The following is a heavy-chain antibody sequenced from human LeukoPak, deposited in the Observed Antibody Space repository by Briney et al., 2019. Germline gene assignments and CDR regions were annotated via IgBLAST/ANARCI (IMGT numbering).Heavy chain of an antibody. Sequence: GGSLRLSCAASGFTVSSNYMSWVRQAPGKGLELVSVIYSGGSTYYADPVKGRFTISRDNSKNTLYLQMNSLRAKDTAVHYCTRANTVSIFGVIILDAFDIWGQGTMVTVSS. J-gene: IGHJ3*02. CDR3: TRANTVSIFGVIILDAFDI. CDR1: GFTVSSNY. V-gene: IGHV3-53*01. CDR2: IYSGGST. D-gene: IGHD3-3*01.